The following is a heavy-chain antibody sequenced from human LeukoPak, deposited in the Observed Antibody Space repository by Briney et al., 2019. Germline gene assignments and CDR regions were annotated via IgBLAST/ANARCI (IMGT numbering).Heavy chain of an antibody. Sequence: GGSLRLSCAASGFTVSRNYMSWVRQAPGKGLEWVSVIYSGGHTYYADSVKGRFTISRDNSKNTLYLQMNSLRAEDTAVYYCARRVGSSWALDYWGQGTLVTVSS. V-gene: IGHV3-66*04. CDR3: ARRVGSSWALDY. CDR2: IYSGGHT. D-gene: IGHD6-13*01. J-gene: IGHJ4*02. CDR1: GFTVSRNY.